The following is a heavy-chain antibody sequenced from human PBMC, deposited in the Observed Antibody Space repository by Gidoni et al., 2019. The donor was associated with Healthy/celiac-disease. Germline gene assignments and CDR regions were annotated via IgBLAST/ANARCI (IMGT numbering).Heavy chain of an antibody. Sequence: QVQLVQSGAEVKKPGSSVKVSCKASGGTFSSYAISWVRQAPGQGLEWMGGIIPIFGTANYAQKFQGRVTITADESTSTAYMELSSLRSEDTAVYYCATCSSPRDVRGACLGYFDYWGQGTLVTVSS. J-gene: IGHJ4*02. CDR3: ATCSSPRDVRGACLGYFDY. CDR2: IIPIFGTA. D-gene: IGHD2-21*02. CDR1: GGTFSSYA. V-gene: IGHV1-69*01.